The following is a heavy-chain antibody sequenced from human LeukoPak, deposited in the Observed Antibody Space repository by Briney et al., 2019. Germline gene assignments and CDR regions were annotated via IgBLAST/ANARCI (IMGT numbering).Heavy chain of an antibody. J-gene: IGHJ4*02. Sequence: PSETLSLTCAVYGGSFRGYYWTWIRQPPGKGLEWIGELNHGGDINYNPSLKSRVTISVDTSKNQFSRRLNSVTAADTAVYYCARKHYSGSGSYYTDWGQGTLVTVSS. CDR1: GGSFRGYY. V-gene: IGHV4-34*01. CDR3: ARKHYSGSGSYYTD. CDR2: LNHGGDI. D-gene: IGHD3-10*01.